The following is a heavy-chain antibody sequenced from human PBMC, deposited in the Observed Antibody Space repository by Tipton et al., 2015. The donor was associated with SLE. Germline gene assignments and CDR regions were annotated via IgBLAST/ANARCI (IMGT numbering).Heavy chain of an antibody. D-gene: IGHD3-3*01. CDR1: GFTFSSYS. CDR2: ISSSSSTI. J-gene: IGHJ6*02. CDR3: ARDRNYDFWSGYSVYYYYGMDV. V-gene: IGHV3-48*04. Sequence: QLVQSGGGLVQPGGSLRLSCAASGFTFSSYSMNWVRQAPGKGLEWVSYISSSSSTIYYADSVKGRFTISRDNAKNSLYLQMNSLRAEDTAVYYCARDRNYDFWSGYSVYYYYGMDVWGQGTTVTVSS.